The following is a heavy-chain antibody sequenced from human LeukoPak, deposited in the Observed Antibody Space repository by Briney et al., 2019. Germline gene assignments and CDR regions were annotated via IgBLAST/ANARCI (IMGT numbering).Heavy chain of an antibody. CDR2: ISPHNGVT. CDR1: GYTFTGYY. Sequence: TSVKVSCKASGYTFTGYYMHWVRQAPGQGLEWMGWISPHNGVTNYAQKFQGRVTMTRDTSISTAYMDLSSLKSDDTAVYYCVRSRGSGSYSTYYGMDVWGQGATVTVSS. J-gene: IGHJ6*02. V-gene: IGHV1-2*02. D-gene: IGHD3-10*01. CDR3: VRSRGSGSYSTYYGMDV.